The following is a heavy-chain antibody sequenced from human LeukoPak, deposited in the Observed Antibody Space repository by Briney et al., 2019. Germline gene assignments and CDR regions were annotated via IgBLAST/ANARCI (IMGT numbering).Heavy chain of an antibody. Sequence: KPSETLSLTCAVYGGSFSGYYWSWIRQPPGKGLEWIGEINHSGSTNYNPSLKSRVTISVDTSKNQFSLKLSSVTAADTAVYYCARVAVAGWDYWGQGTLVTVSS. D-gene: IGHD6-19*01. V-gene: IGHV4-34*01. CDR2: INHSGST. CDR1: GGSFSGYY. J-gene: IGHJ4*02. CDR3: ARVAVAGWDY.